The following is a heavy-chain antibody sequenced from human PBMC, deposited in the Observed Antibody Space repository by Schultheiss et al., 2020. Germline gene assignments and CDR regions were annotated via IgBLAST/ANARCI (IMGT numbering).Heavy chain of an antibody. Sequence: ASVKVSCKASGYTFTGNYVHWVRQAPGQGPEWMGWINPNSGGTNYAQKFQGRVTMTRDTSISTAYMELSRLRSDDTAVYYCARDPRVTTKVASSYFGMDVWGQGSTVTVSS. CDR2: INPNSGGT. CDR1: GYTFTGNY. V-gene: IGHV1-2*02. CDR3: ARDPRVTTKVASSYFGMDV. J-gene: IGHJ6*02. D-gene: IGHD2-2*01.